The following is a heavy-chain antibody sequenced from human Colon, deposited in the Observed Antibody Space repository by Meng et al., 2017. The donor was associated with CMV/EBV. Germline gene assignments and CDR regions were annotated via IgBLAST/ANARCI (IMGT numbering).Heavy chain of an antibody. CDR3: AKDRTVGGYTFGLDV. CDR2: VNWGGDKT. Sequence: GGSLRLSCVASGFSFDDYAMHWVRQVPGKGLEWVSNVNWGGDKTGYADSVKGRFTISRDNAKNSLYLQMDSLRAADTAVYYCAKDRTVGGYTFGLDVWGQGTTVTVSS. D-gene: IGHD5-12*01. CDR1: GFSFDDYA. V-gene: IGHV3-9*01. J-gene: IGHJ6*02.